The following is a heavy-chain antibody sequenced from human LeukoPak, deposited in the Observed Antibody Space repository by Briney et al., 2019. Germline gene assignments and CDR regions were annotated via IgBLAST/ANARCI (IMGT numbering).Heavy chain of an antibody. CDR2: IYYSGST. CDR3: ASYSDYYGSGSYSFGY. J-gene: IGHJ4*02. V-gene: IGHV4-61*01. CDR1: GGSVSSGSYY. D-gene: IGHD3-10*01. Sequence: SETLSLTCTVSGGSVSSGSYYWSWIRQPPGKGLEWIGYIYYSGSTNYNPSLESRVTISVDTSKNQFSLKLSSVTAADTAVYYCASYSDYYGSGSYSFGYWGQGTLVTVSS.